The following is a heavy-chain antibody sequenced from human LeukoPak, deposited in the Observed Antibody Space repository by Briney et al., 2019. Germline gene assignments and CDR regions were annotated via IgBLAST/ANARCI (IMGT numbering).Heavy chain of an antibody. J-gene: IGHJ4*02. CDR1: GGSISSYY. V-gene: IGHV4-59*08. CDR2: IYYSGST. D-gene: IGHD3-9*01. CDR3: ASLTYYDILTGYQYYFDY. Sequence: SETLSLTCAVSGGSISSYYWSWIRQPPGKGLEWIGYIYYSGSTNYNPSLKSRVTISVDTSKNQFSLKLSSVTAADTAVYYCASLTYYDILTGYQYYFDYWGQGTLVTVSS.